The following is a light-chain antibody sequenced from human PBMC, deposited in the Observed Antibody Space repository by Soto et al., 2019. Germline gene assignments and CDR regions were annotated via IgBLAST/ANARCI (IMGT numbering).Light chain of an antibody. Sequence: DIQMTQSPSSVSASVGDRVTITCRASQGISSYLAWYQHKPGKAPKLLIHAAYNLQSGVPSRFSGSGSGTEFTLTISSLQPEDFATYFCHQANSFPITFGQGTRLDIK. CDR3: HQANSFPIT. V-gene: IGKV1-12*01. J-gene: IGKJ5*01. CDR2: AAY. CDR1: QGISSY.